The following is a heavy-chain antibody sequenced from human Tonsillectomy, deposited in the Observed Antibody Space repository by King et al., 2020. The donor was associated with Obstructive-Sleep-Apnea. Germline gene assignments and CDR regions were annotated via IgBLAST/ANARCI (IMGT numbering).Heavy chain of an antibody. Sequence: VQLQQWGAGLVKPSETLSLTCAVYGGSFSGYYWSWIRQPPGKGLEWIGEINHSGSTNYNPSLKSRVTISVDTSKNQFSLKLSSVTAADTAVYYCASLYYGSGSYLDPWGQGTLVTVSS. D-gene: IGHD3-10*01. CDR2: INHSGST. J-gene: IGHJ5*02. V-gene: IGHV4-34*01. CDR3: ASLYYGSGSYLDP. CDR1: GGSFSGYY.